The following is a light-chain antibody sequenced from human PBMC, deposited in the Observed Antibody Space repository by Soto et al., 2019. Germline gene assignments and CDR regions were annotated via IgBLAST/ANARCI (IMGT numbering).Light chain of an antibody. CDR3: ASYTSTYTYV. J-gene: IGLJ1*01. CDR1: GSDVGGYEY. Sequence: QSALTQPASVSGSPGQPITISCTGTGSDVGGYEYVSWYQQHPGKVPKLMIYEVSDRPSGVSTRFSGSKSGNTASLTISGLQAEDEADYYCASYTSTYTYVFGSGTKVTVL. CDR2: EVS. V-gene: IGLV2-14*01.